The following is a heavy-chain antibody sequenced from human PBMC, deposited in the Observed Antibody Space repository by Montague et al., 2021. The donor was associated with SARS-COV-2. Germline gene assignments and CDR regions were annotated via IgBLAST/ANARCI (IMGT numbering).Heavy chain of an antibody. CDR2: IDWXXXK. D-gene: IGHD3-10*01. Sequence: PALVKPTQTLTLTCTFSGFSLSTSGMCVSWIRQPPGKALEWLARIDWXXXKHYSTSLKTRLTISKDTSKNQVVLTMTNMDPVDTATYYCARSSVVRGVSRDYWGQGTLVTVSS. J-gene: IGHJ4*02. CDR1: GFSLSTSGMC. CDR3: ARSSVVRGVSRDY. V-gene: IGHV2-70*11.